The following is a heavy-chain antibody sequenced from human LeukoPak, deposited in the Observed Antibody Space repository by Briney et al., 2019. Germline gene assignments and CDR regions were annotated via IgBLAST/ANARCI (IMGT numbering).Heavy chain of an antibody. CDR1: GFTVSSNY. Sequence: GGSLRLSCAASGFTVSSNYMSWVRQAPGKGLEWVSVIYSGGSTYYADSVKGRFTISRDNSKNTLYLQMNSLRAEDTAVYYCAKEAYYYDSSGSLDYWGQGTLVTVSS. CDR2: IYSGGST. CDR3: AKEAYYYDSSGSLDY. J-gene: IGHJ4*02. D-gene: IGHD3-22*01. V-gene: IGHV3-53*01.